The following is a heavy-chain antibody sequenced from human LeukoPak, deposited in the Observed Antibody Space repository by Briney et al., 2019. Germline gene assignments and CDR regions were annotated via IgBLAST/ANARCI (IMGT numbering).Heavy chain of an antibody. J-gene: IGHJ4*02. D-gene: IGHD2-2*01. CDR2: INLNSGDT. V-gene: IGHV1-2*02. CDR3: ARTTAGGHCSNTNCPGPWYFDY. Sequence: ASVNVSCKASGYTFTGYYMHWVRQAPAQGLEWLGWINLNSGDTTYAQLFQGRVTMTRDTSISTAYMELSSLRSDDTAVYYCARTTAGGHCSNTNCPGPWYFDYWGQGTLVTASS. CDR1: GYTFTGYY.